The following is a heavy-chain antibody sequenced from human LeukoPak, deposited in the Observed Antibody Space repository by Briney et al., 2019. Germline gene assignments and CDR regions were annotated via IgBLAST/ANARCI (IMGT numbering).Heavy chain of an antibody. CDR1: GFTFDDYA. Sequence: GGSLRLSCAASGFTFDDYAMHWVRQAPGKGLEWVSGISWTSGSIVYADSVKGRFTISRDNAKNSLHLQMNSLRAQDIAVYCCGKGHSGYDENYFDYWGQGTLVTVSS. D-gene: IGHD5-12*01. CDR2: ISWTSGSI. CDR3: GKGHSGYDENYFDY. J-gene: IGHJ4*02. V-gene: IGHV3-9*03.